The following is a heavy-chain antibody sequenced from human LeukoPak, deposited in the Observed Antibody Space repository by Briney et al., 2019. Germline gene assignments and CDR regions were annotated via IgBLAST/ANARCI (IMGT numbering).Heavy chain of an antibody. J-gene: IGHJ6*02. CDR1: GGSFSGYY. Sequence: SETLSLTCAVYGGSFSGYYWSWIRQPPGKGLEWIGEINHSGSTNYNPSLKSRVTISVDTSKNQFSLKLSSVTAADTAVYYCARALLPRVATISLVIYYYGMDVWGQGTTVTVSS. V-gene: IGHV4-34*01. CDR3: ARALLPRVATISLVIYYYGMDV. D-gene: IGHD5-12*01. CDR2: INHSGST.